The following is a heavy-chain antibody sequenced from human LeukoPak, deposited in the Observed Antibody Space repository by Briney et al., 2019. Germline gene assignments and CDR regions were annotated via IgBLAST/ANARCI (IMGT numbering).Heavy chain of an antibody. J-gene: IGHJ4*02. Sequence: GGSLRLSCAASGFTLSTYGMHWVCQAPGKGLEWVAVISYDGSNKYYADSVKGRFTISRDNSKNTLYLQMNSLRAEDTAVHYCASVGVSGWYYFDYWGQGTLVTVSS. CDR1: GFTLSTYG. CDR2: ISYDGSNK. D-gene: IGHD6-19*01. V-gene: IGHV3-30*19. CDR3: ASVGVSGWYYFDY.